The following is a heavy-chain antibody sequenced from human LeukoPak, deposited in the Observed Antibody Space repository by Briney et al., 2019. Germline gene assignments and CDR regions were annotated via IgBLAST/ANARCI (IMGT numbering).Heavy chain of an antibody. V-gene: IGHV3-23*01. J-gene: IGHJ4*02. Sequence: PGGSLRLSCAASGFTFSSYAMNWVRQAPGKGLEWVSGISGSGGSTYYADSVKGRFTISRDNSKNTLYLQKNSLRAEDTAVYYCAKEVAAAATYYFDYWGQGTLVTVSS. CDR3: AKEVAAAATYYFDY. D-gene: IGHD6-13*01. CDR2: ISGSGGST. CDR1: GFTFSSYA.